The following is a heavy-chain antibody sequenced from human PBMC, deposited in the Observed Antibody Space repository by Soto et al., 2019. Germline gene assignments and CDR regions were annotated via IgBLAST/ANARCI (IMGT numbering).Heavy chain of an antibody. V-gene: IGHV3-33*01. D-gene: IGHD2-8*01. J-gene: IGHJ4*02. CDR1: GFTFSSYG. CDR3: ARDRPLYCTNGVCYTGSFDY. CDR2: IWDDGSNK. Sequence: QVQLVESGGGVVQPGRSLRLSCAASGFTFSSYGMHWVRQAPGKGLEWVAVIWDDGSNKYYADSVKGRFTISRDNSKKALYLQMNSLRTEDTAVYYCARDRPLYCTNGVCYTGSFDYWGQGTLVTVSS.